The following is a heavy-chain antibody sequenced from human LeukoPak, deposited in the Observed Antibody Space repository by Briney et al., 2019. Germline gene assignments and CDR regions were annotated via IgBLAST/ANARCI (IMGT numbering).Heavy chain of an antibody. J-gene: IGHJ4*02. CDR2: IYPGDSDT. D-gene: IGHD2-15*01. CDR3: AKGKGYCSAGSCGIFDY. CDR1: GYSFTNYW. V-gene: IGHV5-51*01. Sequence: NRGESLKISCKGSGYSFTNYWIAWVRQMPGKGLEWMGIIYPGDSDTRYSPSLQGQVTISADKSISTAYLQWSSLKASDTAMYYRAKGKGYCSAGSCGIFDYWGQGTLVTVSS.